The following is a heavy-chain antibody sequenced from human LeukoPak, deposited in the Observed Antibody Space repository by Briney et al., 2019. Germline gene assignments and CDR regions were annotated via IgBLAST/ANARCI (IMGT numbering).Heavy chain of an antibody. CDR1: GFTFSSYE. CDR3: ARVKRYYDSSGYADDAFDI. V-gene: IGHV3-48*03. Sequence: PGGSLRLSCAASGFTFSSYEMNWVRQAPGKGLEWVSYISSSGSTIYYADSVKGRFTISRDNAKNSLYLQTNSLRAEDTAVYYCARVKRYYDSSGYADDAFDIWGQGTMVTVSS. D-gene: IGHD3-22*01. CDR2: ISSSGSTI. J-gene: IGHJ3*02.